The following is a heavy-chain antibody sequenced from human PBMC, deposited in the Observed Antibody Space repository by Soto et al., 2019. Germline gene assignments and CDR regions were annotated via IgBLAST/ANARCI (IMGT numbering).Heavy chain of an antibody. CDR3: ARPPNEYYNDIGKATRNIDS. CDR2: VHYSGVT. Sequence: SETLSLTCTVSGGSVNGYYWSWIRQPPGKGLEWIGYVHYSGVTHYNPSLQSRVTMSIDTSNNRFSLRLNSVTASDTAVCYCARPPNEYYNDIGKATRNIDSGGQGALLAVSS. J-gene: IGHJ5*01. D-gene: IGHD3-22*01. V-gene: IGHV4-59*02. CDR1: GGSVNGYY.